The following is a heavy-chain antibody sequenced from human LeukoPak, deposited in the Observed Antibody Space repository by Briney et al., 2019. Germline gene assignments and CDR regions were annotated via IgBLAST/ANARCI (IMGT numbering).Heavy chain of an antibody. Sequence: ASVKVSCKTSGNTFTNYDINWLRQATGQGLEWMGWMNPNTGNADPAQKFQGRVTMTRNISISTAYMELSSLRFEDAAVYYCARCTGGDCGGAFDIWGQGTMVTVSS. D-gene: IGHD2-21*02. J-gene: IGHJ3*02. V-gene: IGHV1-8*01. CDR3: ARCTGGDCGGAFDI. CDR2: MNPNTGNA. CDR1: GNTFTNYD.